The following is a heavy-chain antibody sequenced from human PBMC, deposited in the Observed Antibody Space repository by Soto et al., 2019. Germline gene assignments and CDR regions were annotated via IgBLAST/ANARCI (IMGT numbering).Heavy chain of an antibody. D-gene: IGHD1-1*01. CDR1: GGSISSGGYS. V-gene: IGHV4-30-2*01. J-gene: IGHJ4*02. CDR3: ARGDRYNIDY. Sequence: QLQLQESGSGLVKPSQTLSLTCAVSGGSISSGGYSWSWIRQPPGNGLEWIGYIYHSGSTYYNPSHMRRVTISVDRSKNQCSLNLSSETAADTSVYHCARGDRYNIDYWGQGTLVTVSS. CDR2: IYHSGST.